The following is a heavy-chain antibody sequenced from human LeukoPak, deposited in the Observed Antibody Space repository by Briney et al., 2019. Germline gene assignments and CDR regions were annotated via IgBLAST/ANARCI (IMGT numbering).Heavy chain of an antibody. Sequence: GGSLRLSCAASGFTFSSYWMHWVRQAPGKGLVWVSRINTDGSTTSYADSVKGRFTISRDNAENTLYLQMNSLRAEDTAVYYCARASDSSGYYDHWGQGTLVTVSS. CDR2: INTDGSTT. CDR1: GFTFSSYW. J-gene: IGHJ5*02. D-gene: IGHD3-22*01. V-gene: IGHV3-74*01. CDR3: ARASDSSGYYDH.